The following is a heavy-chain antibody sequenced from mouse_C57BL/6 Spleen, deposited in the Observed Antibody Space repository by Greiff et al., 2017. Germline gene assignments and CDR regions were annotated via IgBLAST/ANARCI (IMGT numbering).Heavy chain of an antibody. Sequence: QVQLQQSGAELVKPGASVKLSCKASGYTFTSYWMHWVKQRPGQGLEWIGMIHPNSGSTNYNEKFKSKATLTVDKSSSTAYMQLSSLTSEDSAVYYCARWWDGYYAMDYWGQGTSVTVSS. J-gene: IGHJ4*01. CDR2: IHPNSGST. D-gene: IGHD1-1*02. CDR3: ARWWDGYYAMDY. V-gene: IGHV1-64*01. CDR1: GYTFTSYW.